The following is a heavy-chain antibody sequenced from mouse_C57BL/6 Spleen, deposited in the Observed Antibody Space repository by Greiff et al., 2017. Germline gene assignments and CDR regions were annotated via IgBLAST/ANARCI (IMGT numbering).Heavy chain of an antibody. V-gene: IGHV1-50*01. D-gene: IGHD1-1*01. Sequence: VQLQQPGAELVKPGASVKLSCKASGYTFTSYWMQWVKQRPGQGLEWIGEIDPSDSYTNYNQKFKGKATLTVDTSSSTADMQLSSLTSEDSAVYYWTRPYYGSSYGTMDYWGKGTSVTVSS. CDR1: GYTFTSYW. CDR2: IDPSDSYT. J-gene: IGHJ4*01. CDR3: TRPYYGSSYGTMDY.